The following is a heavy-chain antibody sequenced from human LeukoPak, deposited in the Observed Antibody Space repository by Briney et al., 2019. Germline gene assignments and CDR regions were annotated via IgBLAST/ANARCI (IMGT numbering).Heavy chain of an antibody. CDR3: ARDSSSSSWWTDYYYYGMDV. D-gene: IGHD6-13*01. J-gene: IGHJ6*02. CDR1: GFTFSSYW. V-gene: IGHV3-74*01. Sequence: GGSLRLSCAASGFTFSSYWMHWVRQAPGKGLEWVSRINSDGSSTSYADSVEGRFTISRDNAKNTLYLQMNSLRAEDTAVYYCARDSSSSSWWTDYYYYGMDVWGQGTTVTVSS. CDR2: INSDGSST.